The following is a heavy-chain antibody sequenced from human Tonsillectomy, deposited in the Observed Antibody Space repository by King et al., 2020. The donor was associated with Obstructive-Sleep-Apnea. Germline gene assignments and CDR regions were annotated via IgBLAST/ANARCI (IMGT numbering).Heavy chain of an antibody. D-gene: IGHD4-17*01. CDR1: GFTFSSYA. V-gene: IGHV3-30-3*01. Sequence: VQLVESGGGVVQPGRSLRLSCAASGFTFSSYAIHWVRQAPGKGLEWVAVISYDGSNKYYADSVKGRFTISRDNSKNTLYLQMNSLRSEDTAVYYCARETTMDVWGQGTTVTVSS. CDR3: ARETTMDV. CDR2: ISYDGSNK. J-gene: IGHJ6*02.